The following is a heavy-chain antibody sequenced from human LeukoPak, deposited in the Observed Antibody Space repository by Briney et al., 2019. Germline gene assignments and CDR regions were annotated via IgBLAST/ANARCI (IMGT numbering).Heavy chain of an antibody. J-gene: IGHJ4*02. V-gene: IGHV4-34*01. D-gene: IGHD3-22*01. CDR3: ARGGENREISSGYPPRFDY. CDR1: GGSFSGYY. Sequence: PSETLSLTCAVYGGSFSGYYWSWIRQPPGEGLEWIGEINHSGSTNYNPSLKSRVTISVDTSKNQFSLKLSSVTAADTAVYYCARGGENREISSGYPPRFDYWGQGTLVTVSS. CDR2: INHSGST.